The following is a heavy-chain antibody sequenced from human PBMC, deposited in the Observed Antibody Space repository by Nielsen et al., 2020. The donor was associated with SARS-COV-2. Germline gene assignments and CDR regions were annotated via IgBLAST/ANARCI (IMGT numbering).Heavy chain of an antibody. CDR2: IKLDGSEK. Sequence: GESLKISCVVSGFNIRGYWMTWVRQAPGKGLEWVVNIKLDGSEKYYVDSVKGRFTISRDNARNTLYLQMNSLRVEDTAVYYCARVGFYGDPEYLDYWGPGTLVTVSS. CDR1: GFNIRGYW. V-gene: IGHV3-7*01. D-gene: IGHD4-17*01. J-gene: IGHJ4*02. CDR3: ARVGFYGDPEYLDY.